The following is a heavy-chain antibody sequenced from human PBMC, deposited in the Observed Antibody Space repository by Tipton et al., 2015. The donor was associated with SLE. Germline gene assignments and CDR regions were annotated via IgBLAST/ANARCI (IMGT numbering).Heavy chain of an antibody. CDR2: IYYSGST. V-gene: IGHV4-59*11. Sequence: LRLSCAVYGGSFSGHYWSWIRQPPGKGLEWIGYIYYSGSTNYNPSLKSRVTISGDTTKNQFSLKLNSVTAADTAVYYCASPGYSSSWLNFDYWGQGTLVTVSS. J-gene: IGHJ4*02. D-gene: IGHD6-13*01. CDR1: GGSFSGHY. CDR3: ASPGYSSSWLNFDY.